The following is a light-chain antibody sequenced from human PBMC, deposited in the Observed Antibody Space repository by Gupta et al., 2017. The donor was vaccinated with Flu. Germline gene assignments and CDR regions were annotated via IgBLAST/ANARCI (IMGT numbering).Light chain of an antibody. CDR1: SNDVGAYNY. V-gene: IGLV2-14*01. CDR3: NSYTSSNTWV. Sequence: SIAISCTGTSNDVGAYNYVSWYQHHPGKAPKLMIYEVTNRPSGVSDRFSGSKSGNTASLTISGLQADDEAHYYCNSYTSSNTWVFGGGNKLTVL. CDR2: EVT. J-gene: IGLJ3*02.